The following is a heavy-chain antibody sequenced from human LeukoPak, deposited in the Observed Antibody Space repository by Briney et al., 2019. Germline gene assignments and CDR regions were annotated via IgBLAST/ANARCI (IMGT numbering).Heavy chain of an antibody. CDR3: ASYCSSASCYGMDV. J-gene: IGHJ6*02. V-gene: IGHV4-34*01. CDR1: GGSFSGYY. Sequence: SETLSLTCAVYGGSFSGYYWSWIRQPPGKGLEWIGEINHSGSTNYNPSLKSRVTISVDTSKNQFSLKLSSVTAADTAVYYCASYCSSASCYGMDVWGQGTTVTVSS. D-gene: IGHD2-2*01. CDR2: INHSGST.